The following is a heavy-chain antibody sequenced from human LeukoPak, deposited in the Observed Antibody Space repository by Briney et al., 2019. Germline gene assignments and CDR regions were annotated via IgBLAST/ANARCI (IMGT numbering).Heavy chain of an antibody. J-gene: IGHJ3*02. CDR3: ARISRAFDI. CDR2: IYHSGST. V-gene: IGHV4-59*01. Sequence: SETLSLNCTVSGGSISSYYWSWIRQPPGKGLEWIGYIYHSGSTNYNPSLKGRVTISVDTSKNQFSLKLSSVTAADTAVYYCARISRAFDIWGQGTMVTVSS. D-gene: IGHD2-2*01. CDR1: GGSISSYY.